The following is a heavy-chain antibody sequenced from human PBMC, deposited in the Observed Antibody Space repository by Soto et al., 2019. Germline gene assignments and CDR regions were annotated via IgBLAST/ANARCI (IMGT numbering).Heavy chain of an antibody. CDR1: GGTFSNYA. V-gene: IGHV1-69*12. CDR3: ATSPYSYDTSGYLDY. J-gene: IGHJ4*02. Sequence: QVQLVQSGAEVKKPGSSVTVSCRASGGTFSNYAINWVRQAPGQGLEWMAGIIPLFGTTNYAQKLQGRVTITADESTSTAYMELTSLRSEDTAVFYCATSPYSYDTSGYLDYWGQGTLVTVS. CDR2: IIPLFGTT. D-gene: IGHD3-22*01.